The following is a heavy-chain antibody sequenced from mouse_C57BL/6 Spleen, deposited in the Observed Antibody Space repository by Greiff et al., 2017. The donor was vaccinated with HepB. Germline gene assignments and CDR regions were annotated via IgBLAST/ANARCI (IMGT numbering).Heavy chain of an antibody. CDR1: GFNIKDDY. D-gene: IGHD2-3*01. J-gene: IGHJ3*01. V-gene: IGHV14-4*01. CDR2: IDPENGDT. CDR3: TTREDDGYSFAY. Sequence: DVKLVESGAELVRPGASVKLSCTASGFNIKDDYMHWVKQRPEQGLEWIGWIDPENGDTEYASKFQGKATITADTSSNTAYLQLSSLTSEDTAVYYCTTREDDGYSFAYWGQGTLVTVSA.